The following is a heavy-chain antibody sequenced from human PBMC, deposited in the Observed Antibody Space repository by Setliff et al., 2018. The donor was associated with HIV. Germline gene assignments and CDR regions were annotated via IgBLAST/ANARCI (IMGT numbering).Heavy chain of an antibody. V-gene: IGHV3-33*01. CDR3: VREGRGYSYSSYYFDY. CDR2: IWSDGSNK. D-gene: IGHD5-18*01. Sequence: SCKVSGYTLSEVSMHWVRQAPGKGLEWVTVIWSDGSNKNYAASVKGRFTVSRDNSKNTLYLQMNSLTAEDTAVYYCVREGRGYSYSSYYFDYWGQGTLVTVSS. J-gene: IGHJ4*02. CDR1: GYTLSEVS.